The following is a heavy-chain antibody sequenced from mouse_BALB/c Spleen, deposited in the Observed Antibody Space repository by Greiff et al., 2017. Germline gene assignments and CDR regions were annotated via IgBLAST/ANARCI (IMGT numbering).Heavy chain of an antibody. CDR1: GFSLSTSGMG. D-gene: IGHD1-3*01. J-gene: IGHJ4*01. CDR3: ARRANYRPRFRAMDY. Sequence: QVTLKVSGPGILQPSQTLSLTCSFSGFSLSTSGMGVSWIRQPSGKGLEWLAHIYWDDDKRYNPSLKSRLTISKDTSRNQVFLKITSVDTADTATYYCARRANYRPRFRAMDYWGQGTSVTVSS. CDR2: IYWDDDK. V-gene: IGHV8-12*01.